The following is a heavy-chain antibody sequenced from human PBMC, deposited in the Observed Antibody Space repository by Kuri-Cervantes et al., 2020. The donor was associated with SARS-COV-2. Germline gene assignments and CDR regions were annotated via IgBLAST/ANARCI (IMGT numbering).Heavy chain of an antibody. Sequence: LSLTCAASGFTFSSYGMHWVRQAPGKGLEWVAFIRYDGSNKYYADSVKGRFTISRDNSKNTLYLQMNSLRAEDTAVYYCLGSYDAFDIWGQGTMVTVSS. J-gene: IGHJ3*02. CDR2: IRYDGSNK. CDR1: GFTFSSYG. CDR3: LGSYDAFDI. V-gene: IGHV3-30*02. D-gene: IGHD3-10*01.